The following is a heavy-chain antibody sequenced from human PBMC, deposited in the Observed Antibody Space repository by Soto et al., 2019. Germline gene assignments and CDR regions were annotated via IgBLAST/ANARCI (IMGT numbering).Heavy chain of an antibody. CDR1: GYSFTSYW. CDR2: IDPSDSYT. V-gene: IGHV5-10-1*01. D-gene: IGHD6-13*01. J-gene: IGHJ6*02. Sequence: HGESLKISCKCSGYSFTSYWISWVRQMPGKGLEWMGRIDPSDSYTNYSPSFQGHVTISADKSISTAYLQWSSLKASDTAMYYCARLRIAAGYYYGMDVWGQGTTVTVS. CDR3: ARLRIAAGYYYGMDV.